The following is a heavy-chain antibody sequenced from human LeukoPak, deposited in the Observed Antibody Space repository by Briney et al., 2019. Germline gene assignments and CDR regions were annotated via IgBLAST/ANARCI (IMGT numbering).Heavy chain of an antibody. D-gene: IGHD6-13*01. V-gene: IGHV4-4*07. CDR3: ARDRGYSYAFDY. CDR1: GGSISSYY. J-gene: IGHJ4*02. Sequence: SETLSLTCTGSGGSISSYYWSSIRQPAGKGLEWIGRIYTSGSTNYNPSLKSRVTISIDTSKNQFSLKLNSVTAADTAVYYCARDRGYSYAFDYWGQGTLVTVSS. CDR2: IYTSGST.